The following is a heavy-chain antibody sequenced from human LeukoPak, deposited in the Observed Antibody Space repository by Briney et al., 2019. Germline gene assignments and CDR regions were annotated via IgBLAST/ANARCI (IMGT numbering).Heavy chain of an antibody. Sequence: ASVKVSCKASGYTFTSYGISWVRQAPGQGLEWMGWINAYNGNTNYAQKLQGRVTMTTDTSTSTAYMELRSLRSDDTAVYYCARSEPMVTMSDYWGQGTLVTVSS. CDR3: ARSEPMVTMSDY. J-gene: IGHJ4*02. CDR2: INAYNGNT. CDR1: GYTFTSYG. D-gene: IGHD5-18*01. V-gene: IGHV1-18*04.